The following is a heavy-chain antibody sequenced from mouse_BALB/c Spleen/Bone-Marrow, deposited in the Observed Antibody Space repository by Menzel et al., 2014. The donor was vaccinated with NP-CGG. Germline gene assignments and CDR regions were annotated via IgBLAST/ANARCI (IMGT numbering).Heavy chain of an antibody. J-gene: IGHJ4*01. Sequence: VKLMESGPGLVAPSQSLSITCTVSGFSLTTYDVHWVRQPPGKGLEWLVVIWSDGNTTYNSALKSRLNISKDDSKSQVFLKMNSLQTDDTAIYYCARNPYGNYAMDYWGQGTSVTVSS. CDR1: GFSLTTYD. CDR3: ARNPYGNYAMDY. CDR2: IWSDGNT. V-gene: IGHV2-6*02. D-gene: IGHD2-10*02.